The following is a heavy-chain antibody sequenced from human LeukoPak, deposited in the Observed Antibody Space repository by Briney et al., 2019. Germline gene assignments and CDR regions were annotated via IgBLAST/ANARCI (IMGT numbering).Heavy chain of an antibody. J-gene: IGHJ4*02. V-gene: IGHV3-23*01. CDR1: GFTFSSYA. CDR2: ISGSGGST. D-gene: IGHD3-22*01. Sequence: GGSLRLSCAASGFTFSSYAMSWVRQAPGKGLEWVSAISGSGGSTYYADSVKGRFTISRDNSKSTLYLQMNSLRAEDTAVYYCATTFYDSSGYYYPPGYWGQGTLVTVSS. CDR3: ATTFYDSSGYYYPPGY.